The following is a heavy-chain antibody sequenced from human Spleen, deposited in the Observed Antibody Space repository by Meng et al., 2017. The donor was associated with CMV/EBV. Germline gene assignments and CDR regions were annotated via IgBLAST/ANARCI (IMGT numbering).Heavy chain of an antibody. CDR1: GYTFTSYD. Sequence: ASVKVSCKASGYTFTSYDINWVRQATGQGLEWMGWMNPNSGNTGYAQKFQGRVTMTRNTSISTAYMELSSLRSEDTAVYYCARGRRGYFGSGSHYYNPYYFDFWGQGTLVTVSS. V-gene: IGHV1-8*01. D-gene: IGHD3-10*01. CDR3: ARGRRGYFGSGSHYYNPYYFDF. CDR2: MNPNSGNT. J-gene: IGHJ4*02.